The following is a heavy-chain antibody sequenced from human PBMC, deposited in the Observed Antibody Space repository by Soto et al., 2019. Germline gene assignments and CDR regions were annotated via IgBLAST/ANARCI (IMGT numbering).Heavy chain of an antibody. V-gene: IGHV1-69*08. Sequence: QVQLVQSGAEVKKPGSSVKVSCKASGGTFSRYSITWVRQAPGHGLEWIGRIIPIFGIASYAQKFQGRVTITASQAPRTASMELSGLGSEDTAVYYCAREDRERETRLVPAAIDGVDVWGEGATVTVSS. CDR1: GGTFSRYS. CDR2: IIPIFGIA. D-gene: IGHD2-2*01. CDR3: AREDRERETRLVPAAIDGVDV. J-gene: IGHJ6*04.